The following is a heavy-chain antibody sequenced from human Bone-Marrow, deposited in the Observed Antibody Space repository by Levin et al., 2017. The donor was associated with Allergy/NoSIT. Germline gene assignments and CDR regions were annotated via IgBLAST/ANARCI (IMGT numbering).Heavy chain of an antibody. CDR3: VRGRELTTSTRGEDFFDP. CDR1: GFMFDDYA. V-gene: IGHV3-9*01. CDR2: ISWNSGNI. J-gene: IGHJ5*02. D-gene: IGHD4-11*01. Sequence: GGSLRLSCAASGFMFDDYAMHWVRRSPGKGLEWVSGISWNSGNIGYADSVKGRFTISRDNSQNSLFLQMNSLRVEDTASYYCVRGRELTTSTRGEDFFDPWGQGTQVTVSS.